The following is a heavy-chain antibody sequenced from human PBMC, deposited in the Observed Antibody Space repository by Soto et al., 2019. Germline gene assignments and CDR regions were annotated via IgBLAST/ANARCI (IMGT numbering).Heavy chain of an antibody. D-gene: IGHD1-1*01. Sequence: ASVKVSCKASGSTFSRYGISWVRQAPGQGLEWMGWIDNYNGDTEYTETLQGRVSMTRDTSTNTAYMELKNLKTDDTAIYYCARVVVLWPSAVPTVDPWGQGTPVTVSS. J-gene: IGHJ5*02. V-gene: IGHV1-18*04. CDR2: IDNYNGDT. CDR3: ARVVVLWPSAVPTVDP. CDR1: GSTFSRYG.